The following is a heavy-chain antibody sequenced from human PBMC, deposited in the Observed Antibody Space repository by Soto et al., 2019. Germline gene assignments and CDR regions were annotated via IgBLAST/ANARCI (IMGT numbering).Heavy chain of an antibody. V-gene: IGHV4-30-2*01. CDR1: GGSISSGGYS. CDR3: ARELIAAAGAFEY. J-gene: IGHJ4*02. D-gene: IGHD6-13*01. Sequence: QLQLQESGSGLVKPSQTLSLTCAVSGGSISSGGYSWSWIRQPPGKGLEWIGYIYHSGSTYYNPSFQSRVTISVDRSKNQFSLKLSSVTAADTAVYYCARELIAAAGAFEYWGQGTLVTVSS. CDR2: IYHSGST.